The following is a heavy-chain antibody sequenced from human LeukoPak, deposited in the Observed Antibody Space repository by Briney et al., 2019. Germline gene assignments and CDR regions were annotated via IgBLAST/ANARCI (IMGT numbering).Heavy chain of an antibody. CDR3: ARDQRVGAPRYFQH. J-gene: IGHJ1*01. CDR1: GFTVSSNY. Sequence: PGGSLRLSCAASGFTVSSNYMSWVRQAPGKGLEWVSVIYSGGSTYYADSVKGRFTISRDNSKNTLYLQMNSLRAEDTAVYYCARDQRVGAPRYFQHWGQGTLVTVSS. D-gene: IGHD1-26*01. CDR2: IYSGGST. V-gene: IGHV3-53*01.